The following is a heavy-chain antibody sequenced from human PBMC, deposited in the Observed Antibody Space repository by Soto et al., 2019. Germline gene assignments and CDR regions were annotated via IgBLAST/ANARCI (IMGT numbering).Heavy chain of an antibody. D-gene: IGHD5-12*01. CDR1: GGSISSGGYY. Sequence: SETLSLTCTVSGGSISSGGYYWSWIRQHPGKGLEWIGYIYYSGSTYYNPSLKSRVTISVDTSKNQFSLKLSSVTAADTAVYYCVSGGLRWATFDYWGQGTLVTVS. V-gene: IGHV4-31*03. CDR3: VSGGLRWATFDY. CDR2: IYYSGST. J-gene: IGHJ4*02.